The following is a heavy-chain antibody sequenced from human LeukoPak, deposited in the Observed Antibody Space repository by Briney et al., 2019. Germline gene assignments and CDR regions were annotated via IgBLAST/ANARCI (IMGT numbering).Heavy chain of an antibody. CDR3: AKGSGGTGLYFDY. J-gene: IGHJ4*02. CDR2: ISGDGGST. CDR1: GFTFDDYA. Sequence: PGGSLRLSCAASGFTFDDYAMHWVRQAPGKGPEWVSLISGDGGSTYYADSVKGRFTISRDNSKNSRYLQMNSLRTEDTALYYCAKGSGGTGLYFDYWGQGTLVTVSS. V-gene: IGHV3-43*02. D-gene: IGHD1-1*01.